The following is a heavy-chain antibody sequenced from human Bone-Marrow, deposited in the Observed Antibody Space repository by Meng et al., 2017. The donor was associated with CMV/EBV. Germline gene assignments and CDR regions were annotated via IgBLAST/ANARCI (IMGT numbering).Heavy chain of an antibody. CDR1: GFTFNSYA. Sequence: GGSLRLSCGASGFTFNSYAMSWVRQAPGKGLEWVSTISGSGASTYYADSVKGRFTISRDNSKNTLYLQMNSLRADDTAGYYCAKVPDGYFWSGYPDYWGQGMLVTGSS. D-gene: IGHD3-3*01. CDR3: AKVPDGYFWSGYPDY. CDR2: ISGSGAST. V-gene: IGHV3-23*01. J-gene: IGHJ4*02.